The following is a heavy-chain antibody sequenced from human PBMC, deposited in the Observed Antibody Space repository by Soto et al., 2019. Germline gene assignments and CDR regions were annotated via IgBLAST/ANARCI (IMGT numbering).Heavy chain of an antibody. CDR1: GGSISSSSYY. CDR3: ARSSYDILTGYVVEIDY. CDR2: IYYSGST. J-gene: IGHJ4*02. Sequence: PSETLSLTCTVSGGSISSSSYYWGWIRQPPGKGLEWIGSIYYSGSTYYNPSLKSRVTISVDTSKNQFSLKLSSVTAADTAVYYCARSSYDILTGYVVEIDYWGQGTLVTVSS. V-gene: IGHV4-39*01. D-gene: IGHD3-9*01.